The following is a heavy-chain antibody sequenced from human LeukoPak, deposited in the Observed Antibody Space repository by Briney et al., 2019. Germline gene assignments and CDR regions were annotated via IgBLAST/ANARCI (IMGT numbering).Heavy chain of an antibody. J-gene: IGHJ4*03. CDR1: GFTFSSYE. CDR3: ARDRATGYFDY. D-gene: IGHD5-24*01. Sequence: GGSLRRSCAASGFTFSSYELNWVRQAPGKGLEWLSYISTRGVTVYYADSVKGRFTISRDNAKNSLYLQMNSLRAEDTAVYYCARDRATGYFDYWGQGTLVTVSS. V-gene: IGHV3-48*03. CDR2: ISTRGVTV.